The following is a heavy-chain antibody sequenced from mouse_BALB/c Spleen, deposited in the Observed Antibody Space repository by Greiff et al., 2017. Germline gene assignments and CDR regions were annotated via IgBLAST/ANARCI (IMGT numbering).Heavy chain of an antibody. J-gene: IGHJ3*01. V-gene: IGHV5-12-2*01. CDR3: ARQGYDREGAWFAY. D-gene: IGHD2-2*01. Sequence: EVKLVESGGGLVQPGGSLKLSCAASGFTFSSYTMSWVRQTPEKRLEWVAYISNGGGSTYYPATVKGRFTISRDNAKNTLYLQMSSLKSEDTAMYYCARQGYDREGAWFAYWGQGTLVTVSA. CDR2: ISNGGGST. CDR1: GFTFSSYT.